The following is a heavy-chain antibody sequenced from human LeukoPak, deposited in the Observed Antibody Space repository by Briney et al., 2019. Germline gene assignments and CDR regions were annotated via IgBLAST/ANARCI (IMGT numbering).Heavy chain of an antibody. J-gene: IGHJ4*02. CDR2: VDPEDGET. V-gene: IGHV1-69-2*01. D-gene: IGHD2-2*01. CDR3: ATVEYCTSTSCGPFDY. CDR1: GYTFTDYY. Sequence: GASVKVSCKASGYTFTDYYMHWVQQAPGRGLEWMGRVDPEDGETIYAEKFQGRVTITADTSTDTAYMELSSLRSEDTAVYHCATVEYCTSTSCGPFDYWGQGTQVTVSS.